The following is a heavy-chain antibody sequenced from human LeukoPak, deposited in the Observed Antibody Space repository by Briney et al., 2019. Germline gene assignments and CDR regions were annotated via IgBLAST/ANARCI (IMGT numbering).Heavy chain of an antibody. CDR1: GFTVSSNY. CDR3: ARDLVYYYGSGRYGMDV. D-gene: IGHD3-10*01. CDR2: IYSGGST. J-gene: IGHJ6*02. V-gene: IGHV3-66*01. Sequence: GGSLRLSCAASGFTVSSNYMSWVRQAPGKGLEWVSVIYSGGSTYYADSVKGRFTISRDNAKNSLYLQMNSLRAEDTAVYYCARDLVYYYGSGRYGMDVWGQGTTVTVSS.